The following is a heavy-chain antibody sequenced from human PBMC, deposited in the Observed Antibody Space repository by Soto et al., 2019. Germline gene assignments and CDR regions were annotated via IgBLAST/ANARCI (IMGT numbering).Heavy chain of an antibody. J-gene: IGHJ6*02. CDR1: GFTVGLNF. CDR3: ARENYYYGMDV. CDR2: INAGGTT. V-gene: IGHV3-66*01. Sequence: GGSLRLSCAASGFTVGLNFMTWVRQAPGKGLEWVSVINAGGTTYYADSVKGRFSISRDDSKNTLYLQMNSLRAEDTAVYYCARENYYYGMDVWGQGTTVTVSS.